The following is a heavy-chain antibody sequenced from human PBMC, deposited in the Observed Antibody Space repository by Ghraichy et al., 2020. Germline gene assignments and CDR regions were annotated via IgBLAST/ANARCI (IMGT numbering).Heavy chain of an antibody. CDR3: ARSEDNIWGRPYAFDI. V-gene: IGHV4-39*01. J-gene: IGHJ3*02. Sequence: SETLSLTCTVSGGSISSSSYYWGWIRQPPGKGLEWIGSIYYSGSTYYNPSLKSRVTISVDTSKNRFSLKLSSVTAAETAVYYCARSEDNIWGRPYAFDIWGQGTMVTVSS. CDR2: IYYSGST. CDR1: GGSISSSSYY. D-gene: IGHD3-16*01.